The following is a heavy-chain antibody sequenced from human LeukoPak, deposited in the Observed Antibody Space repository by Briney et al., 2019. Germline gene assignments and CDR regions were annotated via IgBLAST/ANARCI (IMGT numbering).Heavy chain of an antibody. Sequence: GSLRLSCATSGFTFSDYYMDWVRQAPGKGLEWIGSIYHSGSTYYNASLNSRVTISVDTSKNQFSLKLSSVTAADTAVYYCARDNGYSGSYFDYGWFDPWGQGTLVTVSS. V-gene: IGHV4-38-2*02. CDR2: IYHSGST. CDR1: GFTFSDYY. J-gene: IGHJ5*02. CDR3: ARDNGYSGSYFDYGWFDP. D-gene: IGHD1-26*01.